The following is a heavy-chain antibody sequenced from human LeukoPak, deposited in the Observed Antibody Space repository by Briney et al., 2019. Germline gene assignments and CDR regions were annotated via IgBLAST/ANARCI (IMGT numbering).Heavy chain of an antibody. Sequence: ASVKVSCKASGGTFSSYAISWVRQAPGQGLEWMGGIIPIFGTANYAQKFQGRVTITADESTSTAYTELSSLRSEDTAVYYCALGYCSGGSCYAAFDIWGQGTMVTVSS. D-gene: IGHD2-15*01. J-gene: IGHJ3*02. CDR1: GGTFSSYA. V-gene: IGHV1-69*13. CDR3: ALGYCSGGSCYAAFDI. CDR2: IIPIFGTA.